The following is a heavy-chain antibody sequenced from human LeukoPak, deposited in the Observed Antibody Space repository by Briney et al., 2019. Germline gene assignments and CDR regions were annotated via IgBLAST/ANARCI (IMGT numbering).Heavy chain of an antibody. D-gene: IGHD1-14*01. V-gene: IGHV4-59*01. CDR3: ARSSVAYRSFDY. Sequence: SETLSLTCTVSGGSISSYYWSWIRQPPGKGLEWIGYIYYSGTTDYNPSLKSRVTTSVDTSNNQFSLKVSSVTAADTAVYYCARSSVAYRSFDYWGQGTLVPVSS. CDR2: IYYSGTT. J-gene: IGHJ4*02. CDR1: GGSISSYY.